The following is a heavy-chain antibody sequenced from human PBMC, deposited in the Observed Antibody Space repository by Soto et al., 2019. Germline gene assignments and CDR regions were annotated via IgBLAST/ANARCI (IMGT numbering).Heavy chain of an antibody. CDR2: IWYAGSKK. V-gene: IGHV3-33*01. CDR1: GYTFSHYG. CDR3: ERTPYPYYMDV. Sequence: QVQLVESGGSEVQPGRSLRLSCAASGYTFSHYGMHWVRQAPGKGLEWVAVIWYAGSKKYYADPVKGRFTISRDNSRNTVYLQMNSLRAEDTAVYYCERTPYPYYMDVWGKGTTVTVSS. J-gene: IGHJ6*03.